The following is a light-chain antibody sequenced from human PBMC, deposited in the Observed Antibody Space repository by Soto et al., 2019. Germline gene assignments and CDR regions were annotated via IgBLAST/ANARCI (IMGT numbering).Light chain of an antibody. CDR3: TSWTTSTTMI. J-gene: IGLJ2*01. V-gene: IGLV2-14*03. CDR1: SSDIGAYNF. CDR2: DVN. Sequence: QAVVTQPASVSGSPRQSITISCTGTSSDIGAYNFVSWYQQHPGKAPKLMLYDVNIRPSGVSNRFSGSKSGNTASLTISGLQAEDEADYYCTSWTTSTTMIFGGGTKLTVL.